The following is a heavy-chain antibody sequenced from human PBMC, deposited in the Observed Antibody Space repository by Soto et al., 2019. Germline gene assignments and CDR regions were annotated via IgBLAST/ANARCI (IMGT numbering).Heavy chain of an antibody. D-gene: IGHD2-2*01. J-gene: IGHJ4*02. V-gene: IGHV4-34*01. CDR2: ANHSGTT. CDR3: ARGIGYCSSINCYSSRRLRFDS. CDR1: GGSFSGYY. Sequence: SETLSLTCAVYGGSFSGYYWTWIRQSPEKGLEWIGEANHSGTTYYNPSLKTRVTISVHTPKNQFSLKMSSVTAADTAVYYCARGIGYCSSINCYSSRRLRFDSWGQGTLVTSPQ.